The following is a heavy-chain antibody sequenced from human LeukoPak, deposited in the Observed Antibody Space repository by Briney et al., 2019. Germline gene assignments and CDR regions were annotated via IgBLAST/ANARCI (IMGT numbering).Heavy chain of an antibody. J-gene: IGHJ4*02. CDR3: AGVARGWWYSSGWYFDY. CDR1: GFTFSSYW. CDR2: IKQDGSEK. V-gene: IGHV3-7*01. D-gene: IGHD6-19*01. Sequence: GGSLRLSCAASGFTFSSYWMNWVRQAPGKGLEWVANIKQDGSEKYYVDSVKGRFTISRDNAKNSLYLQMNSLRAEDTAVYYCAGVARGWWYSSGWYFDYWGQGTLVTVSS.